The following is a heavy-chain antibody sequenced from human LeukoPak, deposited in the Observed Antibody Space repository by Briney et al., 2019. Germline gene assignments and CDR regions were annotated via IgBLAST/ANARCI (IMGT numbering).Heavy chain of an antibody. D-gene: IGHD2-21*01. CDR3: ARGDRDCGGDCFSVYDY. J-gene: IGHJ4*02. V-gene: IGHV1-69*13. Sequence: ASVKVSCKASGGTFSSYAISWVRQAPGQGLEWMGGIIPIFGTANYAQKFQGRVTITADESTSTAYMELSSLRSEDTAVYYCARGDRDCGGDCFSVYDYWGQGTLVTVSS. CDR1: GGTFSSYA. CDR2: IIPIFGTA.